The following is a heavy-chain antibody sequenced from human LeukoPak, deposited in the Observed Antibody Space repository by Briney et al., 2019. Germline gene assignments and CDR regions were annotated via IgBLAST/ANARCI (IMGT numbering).Heavy chain of an antibody. V-gene: IGHV1-18*01. D-gene: IGHD6-19*01. CDR1: GYTFTSYG. CDR3: ARSHMAVAGDPQLRY. Sequence: ASVTVSCKASGYTFTSYGITWARHAPGQGLEWMGWISAYNGNTNYEQKLQGRVTMTTDPSTSTAYMELRRLRSDDTAVYYCARSHMAVAGDPQLRYWGQGTLVTVSS. CDR2: ISAYNGNT. J-gene: IGHJ4*02.